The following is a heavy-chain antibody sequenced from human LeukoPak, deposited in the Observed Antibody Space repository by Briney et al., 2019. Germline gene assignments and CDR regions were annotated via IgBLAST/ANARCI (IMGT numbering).Heavy chain of an antibody. D-gene: IGHD3-3*01. CDR2: IIPILGIA. Sequence: GASVKVSCKASGGTFSSYAISWVRQAPGQGLEWMGRIIPILGIANYAQKFQGRVTITADKSTSTAYMELSSLRSEDTAVYYCARFTYYDFWSGYYPGYYYYGMDVWGQGTTVTVSS. J-gene: IGHJ6*02. CDR1: GGTFSSYA. CDR3: ARFTYYDFWSGYYPGYYYYGMDV. V-gene: IGHV1-69*04.